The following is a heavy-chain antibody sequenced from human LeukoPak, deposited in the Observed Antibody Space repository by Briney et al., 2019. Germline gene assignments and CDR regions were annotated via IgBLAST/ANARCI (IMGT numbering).Heavy chain of an antibody. CDR3: ARDRPTVVRGVLVY. V-gene: IGHV3-30-3*01. CDR1: GFTFSNYA. D-gene: IGHD3-10*01. Sequence: PGRSLRLSCAASGFTFSNYAMHWVRQAPGKWLEWVAVISYGGSNKYYADSVKGRFTISRDNSKNTLYLQMNSLRAEDTAVYYCARDRPTVVRGVLVYWGQGTLVTVSS. CDR2: ISYGGSNK. J-gene: IGHJ4*02.